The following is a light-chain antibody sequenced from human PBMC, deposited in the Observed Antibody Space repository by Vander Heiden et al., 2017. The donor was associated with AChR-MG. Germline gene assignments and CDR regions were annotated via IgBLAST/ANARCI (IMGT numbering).Light chain of an antibody. J-gene: IGLJ2*01. CDR3: SSYTTANTF. CDR2: EVS. V-gene: IGLV2-18*02. Sequence: HSALTQPPSVSGSPGQSVTISCTGTSGDIGTYNHVSWYQQAPGTAPKLIIFEVSNRPSGVSDRFSGSKSGDTASLTISGLQAEDEADYYCSSYTTANTFFGGGTRLT. CDR1: SGDIGTYNH.